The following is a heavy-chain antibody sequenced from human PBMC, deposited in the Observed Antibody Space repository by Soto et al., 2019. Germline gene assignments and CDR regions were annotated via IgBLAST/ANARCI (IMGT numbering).Heavy chain of an antibody. J-gene: IGHJ6*03. CDR1: GGSISSSSYY. D-gene: IGHD3-3*01. V-gene: IGHV4-39*01. Sequence: PSETLSLTCTVSGGSISSSSYYWGWVRQTPGKGLEWIGSIYYSGSTYYNPSLKSRVTIFVDTSKNQFSLKLSSVTAADTAVYYCARLIRFLNYMDVWGKGTTVTVS. CDR3: ARLIRFLNYMDV. CDR2: IYYSGST.